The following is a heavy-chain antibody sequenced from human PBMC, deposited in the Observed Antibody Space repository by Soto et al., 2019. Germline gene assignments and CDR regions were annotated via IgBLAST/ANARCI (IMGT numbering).Heavy chain of an antibody. CDR2: TYYRSKWYN. V-gene: IGHV6-1*01. CDR3: ARGQYSSSGYYYYGMDV. J-gene: IGHJ6*02. CDR1: GDSVSSNSAA. D-gene: IGHD6-6*01. Sequence: SQTLSLTCAISGDSVSSNSAALNWIRQSPSRGLEWLGRTYYRSKWYNDYAVSVKSRITINPDTSKNQFSLQLNSVTPEDTAVYYCARGQYSSSGYYYYGMDVWGQGTTVTVSS.